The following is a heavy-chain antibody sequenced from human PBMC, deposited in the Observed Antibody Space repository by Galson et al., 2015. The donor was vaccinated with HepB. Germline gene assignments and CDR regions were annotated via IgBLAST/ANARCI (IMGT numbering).Heavy chain of an antibody. V-gene: IGHV7-4-1*02. Sequence: SVKVSCKASGYTFTRYAMNWVRQAPGQGLEWMGRINTNTGNPTYAQGFTGRFVFSLDTSVSTAYLQISSLKAEDTAVYYCARDFPFISGWEFDYWGQGTLVTVSS. J-gene: IGHJ4*02. CDR1: GYTFTRYA. D-gene: IGHD6-19*01. CDR2: INTNTGNP. CDR3: ARDFPFISGWEFDY.